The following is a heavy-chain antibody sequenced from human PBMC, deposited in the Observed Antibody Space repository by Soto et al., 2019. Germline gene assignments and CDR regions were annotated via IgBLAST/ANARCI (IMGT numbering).Heavy chain of an antibody. CDR1: GYTFTSYD. CDR3: ARGRRITIFGLVRPYSYYGMDV. V-gene: IGHV1-8*01. J-gene: IGHJ6*02. CDR2: MNPNSGNT. Sequence: ASVKVSCKASGYTFTSYDINWVRQATGQGLEWMGWMNPNSGNTGYAQKFQGRVTMTRNTSISTAYMELSSLRSEDTAVYYCARGRRITIFGLVRPYSYYGMDVWGQGPSVTVSS. D-gene: IGHD3-3*01.